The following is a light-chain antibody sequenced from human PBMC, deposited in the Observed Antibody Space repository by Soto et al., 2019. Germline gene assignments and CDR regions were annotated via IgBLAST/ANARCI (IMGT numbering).Light chain of an antibody. Sequence: DIQMTQSPSSLSASVGDRVTITCRASQSVSSYLNWYQQKPGKAPNLLIYAASSLQSGVPSRFSGSGSGTDFSLPISSLQPEDFATYYCQQSYRIPPTTFGQGTKLEIK. CDR2: AAS. CDR1: QSVSSY. CDR3: QQSYRIPPTT. J-gene: IGKJ2*01. V-gene: IGKV1-39*01.